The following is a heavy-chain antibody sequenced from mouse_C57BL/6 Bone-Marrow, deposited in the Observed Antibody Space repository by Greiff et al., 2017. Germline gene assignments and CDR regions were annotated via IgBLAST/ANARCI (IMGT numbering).Heavy chain of an antibody. V-gene: IGHV1-63*01. CDR1: GYTFTNYW. D-gene: IGHD3-2*02. CDR2: IYPGGGYT. Sequence: QVQLQQSGAELVRPGTSVKMSCKASGYTFTNYWIGWAKQRPGHGLEWIGDIYPGGGYTNYNEKVKGKATRTADKSSRTAYMQFSSLTSEDSAIYYCARGDSSGDGFSYCGQGTLVTVSA. J-gene: IGHJ3*01. CDR3: ARGDSSGDGFSY.